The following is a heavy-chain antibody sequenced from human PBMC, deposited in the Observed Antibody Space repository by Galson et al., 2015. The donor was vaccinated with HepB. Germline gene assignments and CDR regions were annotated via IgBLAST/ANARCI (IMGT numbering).Heavy chain of an antibody. V-gene: IGHV3-21*01. J-gene: IGHJ3*02. D-gene: IGHD3-9*01. CDR2: ISSSSSYI. Sequence: SLRLSCAASGFTFSSYSMNWVRQAPGKGLEWVSSISSSSSYIYYADSVKGRFTISRDNAKNSLYLQMNSLRAEDTAVYYCARSRRWGILTGYLAFDAFDIWGQGTMVTVSS. CDR1: GFTFSSYS. CDR3: ARSRRWGILTGYLAFDAFDI.